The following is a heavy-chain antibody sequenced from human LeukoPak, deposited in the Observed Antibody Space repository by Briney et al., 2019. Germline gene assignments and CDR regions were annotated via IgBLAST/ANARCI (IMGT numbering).Heavy chain of an antibody. J-gene: IGHJ1*01. CDR1: GGSISSTTYY. CDR2: IYYSGTA. D-gene: IGHD2-15*01. Sequence: SEILSLTCTVSGGSISSTTYYWGWIRQPPGKGLEWFGTIYYSGTAYYNPSLKSRVTISVDTSKNQFSLELSSMTAADTAVYYCARGAALKYFHHWGQGTLVSVSS. V-gene: IGHV4-39*02. CDR3: ARGAALKYFHH.